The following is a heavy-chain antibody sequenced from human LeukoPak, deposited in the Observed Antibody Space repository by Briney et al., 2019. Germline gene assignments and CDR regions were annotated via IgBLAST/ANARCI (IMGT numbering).Heavy chain of an antibody. V-gene: IGHV3-23*01. J-gene: IGHJ4*02. CDR1: GFTFSTYA. Sequence: GGSLRLSCAASGFTFSTYAMSWVRQAPGKGLEWVSAISGSGGCIYYADSVKGRFTISRDKSKNTLYLQMNNLRAEDTAVYYCAKDDLGLPHYFDYWGQGTLVTVSS. CDR2: ISGSGGCI. D-gene: IGHD3-16*01. CDR3: AKDDLGLPHYFDY.